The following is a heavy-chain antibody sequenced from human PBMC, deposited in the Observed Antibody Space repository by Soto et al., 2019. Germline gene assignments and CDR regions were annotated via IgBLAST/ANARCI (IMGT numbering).Heavy chain of an antibody. V-gene: IGHV5-51*01. CDR3: ARRHYDVLTGHRYHLDF. CDR2: IYPDQYRA. J-gene: IGHJ4*02. D-gene: IGHD3-9*01. CDR1: GYRFTTFW. Sequence: GESLKTSCKGSGYRFTTFWIGWVRQMPGKGLEWVAIIYPDQYRAMYSPAFQGQVTISVDKSISTAYLQWNSLTASDTAIYYCARRHYDVLTGHRYHLDFWGPGTLVTVSS.